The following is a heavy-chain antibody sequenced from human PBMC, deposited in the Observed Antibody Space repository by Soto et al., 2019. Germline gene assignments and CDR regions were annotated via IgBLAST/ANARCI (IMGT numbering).Heavy chain of an antibody. CDR2: INDSGSP. Sequence: SETLSLTCAVYGESFSAYYWNWIRQPPGKGLEWIGEINDSGSPNYNPSLESRVTISVDTSENQFSLKLNSVTVADTAVYYCARGSPRHYSDNSGSRAIKYWGQGTLVTVSS. J-gene: IGHJ4*02. V-gene: IGHV4-34*01. CDR1: GESFSAYY. D-gene: IGHD3-22*01. CDR3: ARGSPRHYSDNSGSRAIKY.